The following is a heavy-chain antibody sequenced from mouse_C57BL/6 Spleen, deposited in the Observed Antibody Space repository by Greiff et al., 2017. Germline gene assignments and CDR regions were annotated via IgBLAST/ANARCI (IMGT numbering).Heavy chain of an antibody. CDR1: GFNIKDYY. CDR2: IDPEDGET. Sequence: EVQLQQSGAELVKPGASVKLSCTASGFNIKDYYMHWVKQRTEQGLEWIGRIDPEDGETKYATKFQGKATITADTSSNTAYLQLSSLTSEDTAVYYCARDDWDFDVWGTGTTVTVSS. CDR3: ARDDWDFDV. J-gene: IGHJ1*03. V-gene: IGHV14-2*01. D-gene: IGHD2-3*01.